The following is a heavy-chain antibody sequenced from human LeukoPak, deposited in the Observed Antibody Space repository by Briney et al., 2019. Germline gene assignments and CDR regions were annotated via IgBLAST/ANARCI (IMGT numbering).Heavy chain of an antibody. V-gene: IGHV4-59*11. D-gene: IGHD3-22*01. Sequence: SETLSLTCTVSGGSMSSHYWSWIRQPPGKGLEWIGYIYYSGKTYYNPSLESRVSISVDTSKNHFSLKLTSVTAADTAVYSCARLLDNDSSGDPDTFDMWGQGTMVTASS. CDR2: IYYSGKT. CDR1: GGSMSSHY. J-gene: IGHJ3*02. CDR3: ARLLDNDSSGDPDTFDM.